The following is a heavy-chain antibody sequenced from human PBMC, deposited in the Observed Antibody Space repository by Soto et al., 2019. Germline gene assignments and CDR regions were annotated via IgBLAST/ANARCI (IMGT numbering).Heavy chain of an antibody. CDR3: ARDPVLLWFGAPPGMDV. CDR2: IWYDGSNK. J-gene: IGHJ6*02. CDR1: GFTFSSYG. Sequence: QVQLVESGGGVVQPGRSLRLSCAASGFTFSSYGMHWVRQAPGKGLEWVAVIWYDGSNKYYADSVKGRFTISRDNSKNTLYLPMNSLRSEDTAVYYCARDPVLLWFGAPPGMDVWGQGTTVTVSS. V-gene: IGHV3-33*01. D-gene: IGHD3-10*01.